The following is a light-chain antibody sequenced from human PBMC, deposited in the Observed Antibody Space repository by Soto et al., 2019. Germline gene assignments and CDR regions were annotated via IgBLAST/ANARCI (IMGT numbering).Light chain of an antibody. V-gene: IGKV3-20*01. CDR1: QSVSSSY. J-gene: IGKJ2*01. CDR2: ETS. Sequence: ESVLTQSPGTLSLSPGERATLSCRASQSVSSSYLAWYQQKPGQAPRLLIYETSSRATGIPDRFSGSGSGTDFTLTISRLEPEDFAVYYCQQFGSSLLYTFGQGTKLEIK. CDR3: QQFGSSLLYT.